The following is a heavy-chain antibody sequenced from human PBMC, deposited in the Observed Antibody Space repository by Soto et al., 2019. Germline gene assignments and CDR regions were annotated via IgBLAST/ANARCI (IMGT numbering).Heavy chain of an antibody. J-gene: IGHJ6*02. CDR2: IYSSENT. D-gene: IGHD2-2*03. V-gene: IGHV4-39*01. CDR3: ARLNGYCISTNCHGYYGMDV. CDR1: GCSVSSSSYS. Sequence: SETLSLTCTFSGCSVSSSSYSWGWIRQSPGKGLEWIGTIYSSENTYYNPSLLSRVTISVDTSKNEFSVRLSSVTAADTAVYYCARLNGYCISTNCHGYYGMDVWGQGTTVTVSS.